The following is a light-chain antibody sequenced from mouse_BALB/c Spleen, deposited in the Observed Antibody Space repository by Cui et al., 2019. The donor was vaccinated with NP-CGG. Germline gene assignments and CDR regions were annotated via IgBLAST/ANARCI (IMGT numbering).Light chain of an antibody. CDR3: ALCYSNHWV. V-gene: IGLV1*01. CDR2: GTN. J-gene: IGLJ1*01. CDR1: TGAVTTSNY. Sequence: QAVVTQESALTTSPGETVTLTCRSSTGAVTTSNYANWVQEKPDHLFTGLIGGTNNRAPGVPARFSGSLIGAKAPLTITGEQTEDEAIYFCALCYSNHWVFGGGTKLTVL.